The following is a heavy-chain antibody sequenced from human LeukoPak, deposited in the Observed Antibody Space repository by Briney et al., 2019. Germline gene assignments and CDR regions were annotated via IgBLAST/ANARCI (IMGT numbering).Heavy chain of an antibody. CDR3: ARLTYSNSSPFDY. CDR2: IYTSGTT. V-gene: IGHV4-4*09. J-gene: IGHJ4*02. Sequence: PSETLSLTCTVSGGSISSFYWSWIRQPPGKGLAWIGHIYTSGTTNYNPSLKSRVTISVDKSKKQFSLILSSGTAADTAVYYCARLTYSNSSPFDYWGQGTLVTVSS. CDR1: GGSISSFY. D-gene: IGHD6-6*01.